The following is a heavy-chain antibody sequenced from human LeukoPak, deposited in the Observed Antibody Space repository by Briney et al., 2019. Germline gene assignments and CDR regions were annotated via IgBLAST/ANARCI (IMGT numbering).Heavy chain of an antibody. V-gene: IGHV3-21*01. Sequence: GGSLRLSCAASGFTFSSYSMNWVRQAPGKGLEWVSSITSSSSYIYYADSVKGRFTISRDNSKNTLYLQMNSLRAEDTAVYYCAKVETTVTTFSYFQHWGQGTLVTVSS. J-gene: IGHJ1*01. CDR2: ITSSSSYI. CDR3: AKVETTVTTFSYFQH. D-gene: IGHD4-17*01. CDR1: GFTFSSYS.